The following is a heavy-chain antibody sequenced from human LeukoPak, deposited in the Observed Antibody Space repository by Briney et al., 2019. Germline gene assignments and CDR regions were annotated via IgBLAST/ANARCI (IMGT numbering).Heavy chain of an antibody. Sequence: PSETLTLTCTVSGGSISSGRYYWSWIRQPAGKGLEWIGRFYTTGGTNYNPSLKSRVTISVDTSKNQFSLRLSSVTAADTAVYYCARDREDGIAAVGGDAFDIWGQGTMVTVSS. D-gene: IGHD6-13*01. J-gene: IGHJ3*02. CDR3: ARDREDGIAAVGGDAFDI. CDR1: GGSISSGRYY. CDR2: FYTTGGT. V-gene: IGHV4-61*02.